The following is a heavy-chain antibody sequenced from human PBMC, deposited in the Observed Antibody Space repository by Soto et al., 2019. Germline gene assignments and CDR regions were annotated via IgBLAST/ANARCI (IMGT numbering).Heavy chain of an antibody. CDR2: IWYDGSNK. J-gene: IGHJ4*01. CDR3: ARDELGGSSWNYFDY. Sequence: QVQLVESGGGVVQPGRSLRLSCAASGFTFSSYGMHWVRQAPGKGLEWVAVIWYDGSNKYYADSVKGRFTISRDNSKNTLYLQMNSLRAEDTVVYYCARDELGGSSWNYFDYWGHGTLVTVSP. V-gene: IGHV3-33*01. CDR1: GFTFSSYG. D-gene: IGHD6-13*01.